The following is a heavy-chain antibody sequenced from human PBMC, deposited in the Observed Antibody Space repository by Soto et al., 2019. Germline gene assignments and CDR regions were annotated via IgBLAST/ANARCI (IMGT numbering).Heavy chain of an antibody. CDR1: GFTFSSYA. CDR3: AKGSPSVAGPQVGWYFDL. J-gene: IGHJ2*01. CDR2: ISGSGGST. D-gene: IGHD6-19*01. Sequence: EVQLLESGGGLVQPGGSLRLSCAASGFTFSSYAMSWVRQAPGKGLEWVSAISGSGGSTYYADSVKGRFTISRDNSKNTLYRQMNSLRAEDTAVYYCAKGSPSVAGPQVGWYFDLWGRGTLVTVSS. V-gene: IGHV3-23*01.